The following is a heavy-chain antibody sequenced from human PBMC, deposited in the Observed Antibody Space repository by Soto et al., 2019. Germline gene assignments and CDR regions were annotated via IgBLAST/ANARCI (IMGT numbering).Heavy chain of an antibody. J-gene: IGHJ5*02. D-gene: IGHD6-13*01. CDR3: ARLNSSSWSNWFDP. CDR2: IYHSGST. V-gene: IGHV4-4*02. Sequence: SETLSLTCAVSGGSISSSNWWSWVRQPPGRGLEWIGEIYHSGSTNYNPSLKSRVTISVDKSKNQFSLKLSSVTAADTAVYYCARLNSSSWSNWFDPWGQGTLVTVSS. CDR1: GGSISSSNW.